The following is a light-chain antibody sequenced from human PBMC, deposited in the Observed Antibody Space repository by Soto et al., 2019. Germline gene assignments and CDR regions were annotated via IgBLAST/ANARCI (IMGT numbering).Light chain of an antibody. CDR3: QQYNNWPTWT. CDR2: WAS. J-gene: IGKJ1*01. Sequence: DVVLTPSPDSLPVAMGERATINCKSSQSLLDRSSNKNYITWYQQKAGQPPRLLIYWASTRESGVPDRFSGSGSGTDFTLTISSLQAEDSAVYLCQQYNNWPTWTFGQGTKVDIK. CDR1: QSLLDRSSNKNY. V-gene: IGKV4-1*01.